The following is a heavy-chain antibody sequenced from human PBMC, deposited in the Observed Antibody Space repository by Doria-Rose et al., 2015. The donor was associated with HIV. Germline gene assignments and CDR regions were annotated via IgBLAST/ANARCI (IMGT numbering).Heavy chain of an antibody. D-gene: IGHD3-16*01. V-gene: IGHV4-31*03. CDR2: TYYTGTS. CDR1: GASVSSRGYY. J-gene: IGHJ4*02. Sequence: SETLSLTCSVSGASVSSRGYYWNWIRQVPGKGLESLGYTYYTGTSDYSPSLKSRLNMAVDTSKNQFSLKLSSVTVADTAVYHCARMGSYRELDYWGQGALVIVSA. CDR3: ARMGSYRELDY.